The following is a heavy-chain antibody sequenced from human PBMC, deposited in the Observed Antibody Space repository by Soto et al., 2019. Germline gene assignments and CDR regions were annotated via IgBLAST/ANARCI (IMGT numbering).Heavy chain of an antibody. CDR1: GFTFSDHY. J-gene: IGHJ4*02. Sequence: EVQLVESGGGLVQPGGSLRLSCAASGFTFSDHYMDWVRQDPGKGLEWVGRSRNKGNSYTTEYAASVKGRFIISRDESKNSLYLQMNSLKSEDTAVYYCARSSWSYRHLDYWGQGTLVTVSS. D-gene: IGHD3-10*01. CDR2: SRNKGNSYTT. V-gene: IGHV3-72*01. CDR3: ARSSWSYRHLDY.